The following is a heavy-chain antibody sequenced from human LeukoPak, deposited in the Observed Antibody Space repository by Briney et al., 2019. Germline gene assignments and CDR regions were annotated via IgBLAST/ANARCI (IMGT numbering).Heavy chain of an antibody. CDR2: IYYSGST. D-gene: IGHD5-18*01. Sequence: SETLSLTCTVSGGSISSSSYYWGWIRQPPGKGLEWIGSIYYSGSTYYNPSLKSRVTMSVDTSKNQFSLKLTSVTAADTAVYYCVRPIRGYSFDYYDYWGQGTLVTVSS. CDR3: VRPIRGYSFDYYDY. J-gene: IGHJ4*02. CDR1: GGSISSSSYY. V-gene: IGHV4-39*07.